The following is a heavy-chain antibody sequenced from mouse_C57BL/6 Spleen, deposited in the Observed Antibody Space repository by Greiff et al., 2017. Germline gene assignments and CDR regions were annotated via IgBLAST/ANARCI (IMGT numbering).Heavy chain of an antibody. V-gene: IGHV1-50*01. D-gene: IGHD2-5*01. CDR3: AKGYSNYRGLAY. CDR1: GYTFTSYW. Sequence: QVQLQQPGAELVKPGASVKLSCKASGYTFTSYWMQWVKQRPGQGLEWIGEIDPSDSYTNYNQKFKGKATLTVDTSSSTAYMQLSSLTSEDSAVYYCAKGYSNYRGLAYWGQGTLVTVSA. J-gene: IGHJ3*01. CDR2: IDPSDSYT.